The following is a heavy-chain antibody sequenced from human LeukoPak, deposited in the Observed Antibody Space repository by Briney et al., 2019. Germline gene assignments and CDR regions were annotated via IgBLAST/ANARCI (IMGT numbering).Heavy chain of an antibody. Sequence: ASVKVSCKASGYTFTDYYIHWVRQAPGQGLEWMGVINPSGGSTTYPQKFQGRLTMTRDTSTSTVYMELSSLRSEDTATHFCARAGGYYLGYFDLWGQGTLVTVSS. CDR3: ARAGGYYLGYFDL. J-gene: IGHJ4*02. D-gene: IGHD3-22*01. V-gene: IGHV1-46*01. CDR2: INPSGGST. CDR1: GYTFTDYY.